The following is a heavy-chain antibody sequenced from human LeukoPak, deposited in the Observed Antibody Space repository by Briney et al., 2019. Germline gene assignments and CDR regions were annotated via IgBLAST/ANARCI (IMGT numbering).Heavy chain of an antibody. V-gene: IGHV3-23*01. Sequence: GGSLRLSCAASGFTFSSYAMSWVRQAPGKGLEWVSAISGSGGSTYYADSVKGRFTISRDNSKNTLYLQMNSLRAEDTAVYYCAKDYDEYSSSWPYFDYWGQGTLVTVSS. CDR3: AKDYDEYSSSWPYFDY. CDR2: ISGSGGST. D-gene: IGHD6-13*01. CDR1: GFTFSSYA. J-gene: IGHJ4*02.